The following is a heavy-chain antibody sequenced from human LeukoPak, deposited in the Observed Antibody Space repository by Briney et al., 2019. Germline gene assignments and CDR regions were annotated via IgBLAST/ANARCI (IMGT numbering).Heavy chain of an antibody. V-gene: IGHV4-59*01. CDR1: GDSFRAYY. CDR2: LYYGGST. Sequence: SETLSLTCNVSGDSFRAYYWIWIRQPPGKGLEWIGYLYYGGSTSYNPSLKSRVTFSVDTSKNQSSLKLNSVTATDTAVYYCARGRDGYTLDYYYYHYMDVGGKGTTVTVSS. CDR3: ARGRDGYTLDYYYYHYMDV. J-gene: IGHJ6*03. D-gene: IGHD5-24*01.